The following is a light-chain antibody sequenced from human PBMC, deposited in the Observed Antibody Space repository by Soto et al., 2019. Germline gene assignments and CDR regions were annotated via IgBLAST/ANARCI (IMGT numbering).Light chain of an antibody. V-gene: IGKV3-11*01. Sequence: EIVLTQSPGTLSLIPGQGATLSCRASQSVRSGSLAWYQQKPGQAPRLLIYGASNRATGIPARFSGSGSGTDFTLTISSLEPEDFAVYYCQQRSNWPPEYTFGQGTKLEIK. CDR3: QQRSNWPPEYT. CDR1: QSVRSGS. CDR2: GAS. J-gene: IGKJ2*01.